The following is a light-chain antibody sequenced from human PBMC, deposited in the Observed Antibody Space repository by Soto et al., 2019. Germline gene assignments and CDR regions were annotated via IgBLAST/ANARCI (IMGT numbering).Light chain of an antibody. CDR2: EGS. V-gene: IGLV2-23*01. Sequence: SQASGMSGSPGRSLTISFTGNSSDVGSYNLVSWYQQHPGKAPKLMIYEGSKRPSGVSNRFSGSKSGNTASLTISGLQAEDEADYYCCSYAGSSTYVFGTGTKVTVL. CDR1: SSDVGSYNL. CDR3: CSYAGSSTYV. J-gene: IGLJ1*01.